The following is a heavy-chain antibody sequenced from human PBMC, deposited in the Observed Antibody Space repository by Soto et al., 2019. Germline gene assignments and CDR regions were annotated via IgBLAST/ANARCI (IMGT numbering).Heavy chain of an antibody. V-gene: IGHV1-69*01. J-gene: IGHJ6*02. CDR2: LIPVFGSP. CDR1: GGTFSKAA. CDR3: PRVLGDTFEPGKTRYYAMDV. D-gene: IGHD1-1*01. Sequence: QVQLVQSGAEVKKPGSSVTVSCKTSGGTFSKAAINWVRQAPGQGLEWMGLLIPVFGSPIYAQKFQGRIRITADESTRTAFMDLSSLRSEDTAVYYCPRVLGDTFEPGKTRYYAMDVWGQGTTVSFS.